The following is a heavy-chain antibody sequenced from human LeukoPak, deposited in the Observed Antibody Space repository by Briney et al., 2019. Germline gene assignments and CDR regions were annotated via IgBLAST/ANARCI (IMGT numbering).Heavy chain of an antibody. CDR2: IYSGGST. D-gene: IGHD4-17*01. CDR3: ARLMTTGSHFDY. J-gene: IGHJ4*02. CDR1: GFTVSTNY. V-gene: IGHV3-66*04. Sequence: GGSLRLSCAASGFTVSTNYMSWVRQAPGKGLEWVSVIYSGGSTYYADTVKGRFTISRYNSKNTLYLQMNSLRAEDTAVYYCARLMTTGSHFDYWGQGTLVTVSS.